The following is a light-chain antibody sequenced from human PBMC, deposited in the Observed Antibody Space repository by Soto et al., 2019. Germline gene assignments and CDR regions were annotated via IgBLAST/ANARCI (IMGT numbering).Light chain of an antibody. CDR1: QSVLYSPNNKNY. Sequence: DIVMTQSPDSLAVSLGERATINCKSSQSVLYSPNNKNYLAWYQQKPGQPPKLLIYWASTRESGVPDRFSGSGSGTDFNLTISSLQAEDVAVYYCQQYSGTPYTFGQGTKVEIK. J-gene: IGKJ2*01. V-gene: IGKV4-1*01. CDR2: WAS. CDR3: QQYSGTPYT.